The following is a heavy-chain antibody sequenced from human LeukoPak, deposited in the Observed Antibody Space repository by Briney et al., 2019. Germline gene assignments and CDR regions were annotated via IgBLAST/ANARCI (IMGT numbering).Heavy chain of an antibody. J-gene: IGHJ4*02. Sequence: KSAGSLRLSCVASGFTFTGYSINWVRQAPGKGLEWVSYISRDSSNIYYADSVKGRFTISRDNAKNSLYLQVNSLRDEDTAVYYCARESYWGSGLKGFDSWGQGTLVTVSS. D-gene: IGHD7-27*01. V-gene: IGHV3-48*02. CDR1: GFTFTGYS. CDR2: ISRDSSNI. CDR3: ARESYWGSGLKGFDS.